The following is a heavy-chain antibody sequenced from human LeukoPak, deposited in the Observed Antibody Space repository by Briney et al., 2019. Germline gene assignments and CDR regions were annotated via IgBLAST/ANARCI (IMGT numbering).Heavy chain of an antibody. D-gene: IGHD4-17*01. V-gene: IGHV3-11*01. CDR1: GFTFSDYY. J-gene: IGHJ1*01. Sequence: GGSLRLSCAASGFTFSDYYMSWIRQAPGKGLEWVSYISHSGRTMYYADSVKGRFTISRDNSKNTLNLQMNSLGAEDTAVYYCAKDSNGDYGVEYFQHWGQGTLVTVSS. CDR3: AKDSNGDYGVEYFQH. CDR2: ISHSGRTM.